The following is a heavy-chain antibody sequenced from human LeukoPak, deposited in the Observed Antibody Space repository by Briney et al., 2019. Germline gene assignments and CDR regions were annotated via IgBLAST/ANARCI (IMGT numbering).Heavy chain of an antibody. Sequence: GESLKISCKCSGYSFIDHWIGWVRQTPEKGLEWMGIVYPVDSDTRYSPSFQGQVTISADTSINIAYLQWSSLKASDSAIYYCTRLGYYYESSGYSDYWGQGTLVTVSS. V-gene: IGHV5-51*01. CDR3: TRLGYYYESSGYSDY. D-gene: IGHD3-22*01. CDR2: VYPVDSDT. J-gene: IGHJ4*02. CDR1: GYSFIDHW.